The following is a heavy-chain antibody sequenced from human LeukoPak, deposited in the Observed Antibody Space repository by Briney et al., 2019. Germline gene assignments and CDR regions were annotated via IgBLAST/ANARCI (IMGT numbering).Heavy chain of an antibody. CDR3: ARDYSSGWYPAFDI. CDR1: GFTFSSYA. V-gene: IGHV3-30-3*01. D-gene: IGHD6-19*01. Sequence: GGSLRLSCAASGFTFSSYAMHWVRQAPGKGLEWVAVISYDGSNKYYADSVKGRFTISRDNAKNSLYLQMNSLRAEDTAVYYCARDYSSGWYPAFDIWGQGTMVTVSS. J-gene: IGHJ3*02. CDR2: ISYDGSNK.